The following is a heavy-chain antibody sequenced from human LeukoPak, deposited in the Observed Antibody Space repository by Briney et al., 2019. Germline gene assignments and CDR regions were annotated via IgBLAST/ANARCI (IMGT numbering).Heavy chain of an antibody. CDR1: GGSISSHY. CDR3: ARVRERLSPYFDY. J-gene: IGHJ4*02. CDR2: IYYSGST. D-gene: IGHD2-8*01. Sequence: SEPPSLTCTVSGGSISSHYWSWIRPPPGKGLEWIGYIYYSGSTNYNPSLKSRVTISVDTSKNQFSLKLSSVTAADTAVYYCARVRERLSPYFDYRGQGTLVTVSS. V-gene: IGHV4-59*11.